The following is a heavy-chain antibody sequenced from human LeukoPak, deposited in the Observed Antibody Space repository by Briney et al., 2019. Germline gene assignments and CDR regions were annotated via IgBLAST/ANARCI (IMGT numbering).Heavy chain of an antibody. Sequence: SETLSLTCTVSGGSISSSSYYWGWIRQPPGKGLEWIGSIYYSGSTYYNPSLKSRVTISVDTSKNQFSLKLSSVTAADTAVYYCARLTLIVFPLTHGNDAFDIWGQGTMVTVSS. D-gene: IGHD2-8*01. V-gene: IGHV4-39*01. CDR1: GGSISSSSYY. CDR2: IYYSGST. J-gene: IGHJ3*02. CDR3: ARLTLIVFPLTHGNDAFDI.